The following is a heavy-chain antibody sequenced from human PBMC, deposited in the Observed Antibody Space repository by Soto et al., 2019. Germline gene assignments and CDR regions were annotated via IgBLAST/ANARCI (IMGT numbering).Heavy chain of an antibody. CDR3: SRATQYYYDTSGYYSYVH. V-gene: IGHV3-20*04. D-gene: IGHD3-22*01. CDR2: INWNGGSK. CDR1: GFTFDEYA. J-gene: IGHJ4*02. Sequence: GGSLSLSCAASGFTFDEYALTWVRQAPGKGLEWVAGINWNGGSKGNADSVKGRFTISRDNAKSSLYLQMNNLRAEDTAFYFCSRATQYYYDTSGYYSYVHWGQGAQVTVSS.